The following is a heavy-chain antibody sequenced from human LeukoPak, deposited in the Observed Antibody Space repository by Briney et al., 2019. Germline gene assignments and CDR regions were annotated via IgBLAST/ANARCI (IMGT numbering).Heavy chain of an antibody. CDR3: TKLVGASPLDY. Sequence: GGSLRLSCAASGFTFSSYWMHWVRQAPGKGLEWVSGIVRSGGSTYYADSVKGRFTISRDNSKNTLYLQMNSLRAEDTAVYYCTKLVGASPLDYWGQGTLVTVSS. CDR2: IVRSGGST. V-gene: IGHV3-23*01. D-gene: IGHD1-26*01. CDR1: GFTFSSYW. J-gene: IGHJ4*02.